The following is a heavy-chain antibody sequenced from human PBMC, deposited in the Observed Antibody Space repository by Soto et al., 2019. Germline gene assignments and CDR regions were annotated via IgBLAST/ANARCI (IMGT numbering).Heavy chain of an antibody. V-gene: IGHV3-48*01. D-gene: IGHD4-4*01. Sequence: SLRLSCAASGFTFSSYSMNWVRQAPGKGLEWVSYISSSSSTIYYADSVKGRFTISRDNAKNSLYLQMNSLRAEDTAVYYCARDLDYRRVRYFDYWGQGTLVTVSS. CDR3: ARDLDYRRVRYFDY. CDR1: GFTFSSYS. CDR2: ISSSSSTI. J-gene: IGHJ4*02.